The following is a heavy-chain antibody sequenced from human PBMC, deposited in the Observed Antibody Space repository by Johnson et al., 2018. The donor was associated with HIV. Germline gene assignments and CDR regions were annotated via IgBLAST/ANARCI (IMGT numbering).Heavy chain of an antibody. CDR1: RFTFSTYA. CDR2: ISYDGSNK. CDR3: ARVRAAAVSDAFDI. Sequence: VQLVESGGGLVQPGGSLRLSCAASRFTFSTYAMHWVRQAPGKGLEWVAVISYDGSNKYYADSVKGRFTISRDNSKNTLYLQMNSLRAEDTAVYYCARVRAAAVSDAFDIWGQGTMVTVSS. V-gene: IGHV3-30*04. D-gene: IGHD6-13*01. J-gene: IGHJ3*02.